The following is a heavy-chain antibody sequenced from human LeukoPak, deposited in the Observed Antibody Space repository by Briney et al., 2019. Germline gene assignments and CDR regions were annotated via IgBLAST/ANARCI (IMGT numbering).Heavy chain of an antibody. CDR1: GYSLPSYG. Sequence: ASVKVSCKASGYSLPSYGINWVRQAPGQGLEWMGWISAYNGNTNYAQNLQGRVTMTTDTSTSTAYMELRSLRSDDTAVYYCVRESGGYYGGAFDYWGQGTLVTVSS. J-gene: IGHJ4*02. D-gene: IGHD3-22*01. V-gene: IGHV1-18*01. CDR3: VRESGGYYGGAFDY. CDR2: ISAYNGNT.